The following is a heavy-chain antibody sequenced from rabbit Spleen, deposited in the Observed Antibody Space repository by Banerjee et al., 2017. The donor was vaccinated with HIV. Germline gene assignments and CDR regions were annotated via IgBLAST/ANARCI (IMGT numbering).Heavy chain of an antibody. CDR1: GFTLSSYY. CDR2: IFTGNVKT. J-gene: IGHJ4*01. Sequence: ESGGGLVQPGGSLKLSCKASGFTLSSYYMNWVRQAPGKGLEWIGCIFTGNVKTYYASRAKGRFTISKTSSTTVTLQMTSLTVADTATYFCARDAGSGAYIDVYFDLWGPGTLVTVS. D-gene: IGHD8-1*01. V-gene: IGHV1S40*01. CDR3: ARDAGSGAYIDVYFDL.